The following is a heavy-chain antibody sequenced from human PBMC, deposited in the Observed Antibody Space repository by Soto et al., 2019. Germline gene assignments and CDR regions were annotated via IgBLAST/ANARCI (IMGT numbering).Heavy chain of an antibody. J-gene: IGHJ4*02. CDR3: ARGYDAGCHFGY. CDR1: GFTFSRDE. V-gene: IGHV3-48*03. CDR2: IQNHGYST. D-gene: IGHD1-20*01. Sequence: EVQLVESGGGLVQPGGSLRLSCEASGFTFSRDEMNWFRQAPGKGLEWIAYIQNHGYSTHYADSVKGRFTISRDNAKNTLYLQMSSLTAEDTAIYYCARGYDAGCHFGYWGQGVLVTVSS.